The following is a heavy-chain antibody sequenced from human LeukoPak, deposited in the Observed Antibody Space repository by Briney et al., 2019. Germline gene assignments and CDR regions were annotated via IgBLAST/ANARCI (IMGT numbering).Heavy chain of an antibody. V-gene: IGHV3-7*01. J-gene: IGHJ4*02. CDR1: GFSLSGYW. CDR3: ARGGYSFDY. D-gene: IGHD5-12*01. CDR2: LHADGSEK. Sequence: PGRSLRLSCAASGFSLSGYWMSWVRQAPGKGLEWVARLHADGSEKYYVDSVKGRFTISRANAKNSLYLQMNSLRVEDTAVYYCARGGYSFDYLGQGTLVTVSS.